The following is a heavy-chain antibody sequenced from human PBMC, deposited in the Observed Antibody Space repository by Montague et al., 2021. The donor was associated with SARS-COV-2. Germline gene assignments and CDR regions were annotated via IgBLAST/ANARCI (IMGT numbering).Heavy chain of an antibody. CDR3: ARRGRKLLPVATTIGGFDI. V-gene: IGHV4-39*02. D-gene: IGHD5-12*01. Sequence: SETLSLTCTVSGGSISSSNYYWDWIRQPPGKGLEWIGSIYDSGSTYYNPSLKSRVTISVDTSKNHFSLKLSSVIAADTAVYYCARRGRKLLPVATTIGGFDIWGQGTMVTVSS. CDR2: IYDSGST. CDR1: GGSISSSNYY. J-gene: IGHJ3*02.